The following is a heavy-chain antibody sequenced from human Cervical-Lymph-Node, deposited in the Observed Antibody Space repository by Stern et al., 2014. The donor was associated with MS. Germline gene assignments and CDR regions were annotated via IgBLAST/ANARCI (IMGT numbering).Heavy chain of an antibody. CDR2: IIPIFGRP. Sequence: QVQLVQSGAEVKKPGSSVRVSSTASGGTVSSHTISWVRQAPGQGLEWMGGIIPIFGRPNYAKKFQGRVTISADKSTSTAYLELNSLTSDDTAVYFCAREVSMVGFDPWGQGTLVTVSS. CDR3: AREVSMVGFDP. D-gene: IGHD3-10*01. J-gene: IGHJ5*02. V-gene: IGHV1-69*06. CDR1: GGTVSSHT.